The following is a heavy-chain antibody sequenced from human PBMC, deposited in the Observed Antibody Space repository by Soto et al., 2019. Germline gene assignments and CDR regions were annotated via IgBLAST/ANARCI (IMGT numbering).Heavy chain of an antibody. CDR3: AHRRNTAERCWFDP. CDR2: IYGNDDE. J-gene: IGHJ5*02. Sequence: QITLEESGPTLVQPTQTLTLTCTVSGFSLTTSGVAVVWIRQPPGKALEWLTAIYGNDDEHYSPSLRNRLTITKDNSKNQVVLTMTNMDPVDTATYFCAHRRNTAERCWFDPWGQGTLVTVSS. V-gene: IGHV2-5*01. CDR1: GFSLTTSGVA. D-gene: IGHD6-13*01.